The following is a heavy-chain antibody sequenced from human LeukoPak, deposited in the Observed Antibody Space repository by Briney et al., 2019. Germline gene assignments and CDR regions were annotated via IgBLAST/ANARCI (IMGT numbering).Heavy chain of an antibody. CDR2: IYYSGST. D-gene: IGHD3-3*01. CDR3: TRHGVAGSNVYYFDF. CDR1: GGSMSHYY. V-gene: IGHV4-59*08. J-gene: IGHJ4*02. Sequence: PSETLSLTCTVSGGSMSHYYWXWIRXPPGXXXXXIGYIYYSGSTDYNPSLKSRVTISVDTSKNQFSLKLTSVTAADTAVYYCTRHGVAGSNVYYFDFWGQGTLVTVSS.